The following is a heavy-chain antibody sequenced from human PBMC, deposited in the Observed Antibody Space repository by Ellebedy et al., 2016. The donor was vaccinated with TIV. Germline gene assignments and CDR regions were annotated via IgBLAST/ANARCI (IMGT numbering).Heavy chain of an antibody. Sequence: PGGSLRLSCAASGFTFSDYYMSWIRQAPGKGLEWVSYISSGGSTMKYADSAKGRFTISRDNADNSLYLQMNSLRADDTAVYYCARDRTEVLDIWGQGTMVTVSS. CDR2: ISSGGSTM. V-gene: IGHV3-11*04. J-gene: IGHJ3*02. CDR3: ARDRTEVLDI. CDR1: GFTFSDYY.